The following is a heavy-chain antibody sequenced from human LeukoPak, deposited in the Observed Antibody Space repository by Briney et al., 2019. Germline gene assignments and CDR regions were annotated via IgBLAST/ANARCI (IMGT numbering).Heavy chain of an antibody. CDR1: GFTFSTYW. J-gene: IGHJ4*02. Sequence: PGGSLRLSCAASGFTFSTYWMTWVRQGPGKGLEWVANISQDGGEAYYVDSVKGRFTISRDNAKASVYLQMNSLTADDTAVYYCVRGGTFRYSGTSGDYWGQGTLVTVSS. D-gene: IGHD1-26*01. V-gene: IGHV3-7*03. CDR2: ISQDGGEA. CDR3: VRGGTFRYSGTSGDY.